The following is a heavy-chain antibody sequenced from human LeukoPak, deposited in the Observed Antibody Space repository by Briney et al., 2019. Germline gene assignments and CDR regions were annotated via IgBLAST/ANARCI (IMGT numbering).Heavy chain of an antibody. J-gene: IGHJ4*02. CDR1: GGSISSSSYY. CDR2: IYYSGST. Sequence: SETLSLTCTVSGGSISSSSYYWGWIRQPPGKGLEWIGSIYYSGSTCYNPSLKSRVTISVDTSKNQFSLKLSSVTAADTAVYYCARDPSRGGEYYDSSGYYVWGQGTLVTVSS. CDR3: ARDPSRGGEYYDSSGYYV. D-gene: IGHD3-22*01. V-gene: IGHV4-39*07.